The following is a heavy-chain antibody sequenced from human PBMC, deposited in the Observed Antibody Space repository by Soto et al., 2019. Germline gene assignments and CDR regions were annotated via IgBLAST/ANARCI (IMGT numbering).Heavy chain of an antibody. CDR1: GFTFSSYG. J-gene: IGHJ4*02. Sequence: GGSLRLSCAASGFTFSSYGMHWVRQAPGKGLEWVAVISYDGSNKYYADSVKGRFTISRDNSKNTLYLQMNSLRAEDTAVYYCAKDGGNCGSGSYYTYYFDYWGQGTLVTVSS. V-gene: IGHV3-30*18. D-gene: IGHD3-10*01. CDR3: AKDGGNCGSGSYYTYYFDY. CDR2: ISYDGSNK.